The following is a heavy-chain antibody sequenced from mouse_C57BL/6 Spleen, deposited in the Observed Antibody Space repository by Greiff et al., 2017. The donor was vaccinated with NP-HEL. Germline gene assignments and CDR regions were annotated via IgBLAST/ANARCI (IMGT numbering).Heavy chain of an antibody. CDR3: ARWSTYFDY. D-gene: IGHD5-1*01. V-gene: IGHV1-61*01. CDR2: IYPSDSET. Sequence: QVQLQQPGAELVRPGSSVKLSCKASGYTFTSYWMDWVKQRPGQGLEWIGNIYPSDSETHYNQKFKDKATLTVAKSSSTAYMQLSSLTSEDSSVYYCARWSTYFDYWGQGTTLTVSS. J-gene: IGHJ2*01. CDR1: GYTFTSYW.